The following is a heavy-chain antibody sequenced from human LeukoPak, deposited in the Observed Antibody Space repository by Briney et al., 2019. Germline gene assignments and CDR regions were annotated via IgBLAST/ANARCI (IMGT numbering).Heavy chain of an antibody. D-gene: IGHD6-13*01. J-gene: IGHJ4*02. Sequence: SETLSLTCTVSGGSISSSSYYWGWIRQPPGKGLEWIGSIYYSGSTYYNPSLKSRVTISVDTSKNQFSLKLSSATAADTAVYYCARRILIAAAPHFDYWGQGTLVTVSS. CDR1: GGSISSSSYY. V-gene: IGHV4-39*01. CDR3: ARRILIAAAPHFDY. CDR2: IYYSGST.